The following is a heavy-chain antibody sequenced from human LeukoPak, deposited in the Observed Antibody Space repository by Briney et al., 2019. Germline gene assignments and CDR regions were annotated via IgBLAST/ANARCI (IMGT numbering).Heavy chain of an antibody. CDR3: ARPKGDSSSSVDGRYWFDP. J-gene: IGHJ5*02. CDR1: GGSISSSSYY. Sequence: SETLSLTCTISGGSISSSSYYWGWIRQPPGKGLEWIGSIYYSGSTYYNPSLKSRVTISVDTSKNQFSLKLSSVTAADTAVYYCARPKGDSSSSVDGRYWFDPWGQGTLVTVSS. CDR2: IYYSGST. V-gene: IGHV4-39*01. D-gene: IGHD6-6*01.